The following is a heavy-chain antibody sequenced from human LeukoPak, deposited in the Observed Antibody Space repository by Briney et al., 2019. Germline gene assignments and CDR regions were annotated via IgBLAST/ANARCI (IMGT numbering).Heavy chain of an antibody. D-gene: IGHD2-15*01. Sequence: SVKVSCKASVGTFSSYAISWVRQAPGQGLEWMGGIIPIFGTANYAQKFQGRVTITADKSTSTAYMELSSLRSEDTAVYYCARVLRYCSGGNCYSGGLGYMDVWGKGTTVTISS. J-gene: IGHJ6*03. CDR2: IIPIFGTA. V-gene: IGHV1-69*06. CDR1: VGTFSSYA. CDR3: ARVLRYCSGGNCYSGGLGYMDV.